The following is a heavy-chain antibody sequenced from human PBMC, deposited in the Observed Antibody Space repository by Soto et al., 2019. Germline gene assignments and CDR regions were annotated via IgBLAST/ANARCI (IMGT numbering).Heavy chain of an antibody. Sequence: QVQLVESGGGLVKPGGSLRLSCAASGFTFSDFHMIWVRQAPGKGLEWISYIDRGGSNVSYADSVQGRFTISRDNAKNSLYLQLDSLRVEDTAVYYCAKRIVGTTGHAFDVWGQGPTVTISS. CDR2: IDRGGSNV. CDR3: AKRIVGTTGHAFDV. J-gene: IGHJ6*02. CDR1: GFTFSDFH. D-gene: IGHD1-26*01. V-gene: IGHV3-11*01.